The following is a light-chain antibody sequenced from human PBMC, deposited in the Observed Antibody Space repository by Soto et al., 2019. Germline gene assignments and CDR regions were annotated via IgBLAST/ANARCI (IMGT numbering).Light chain of an antibody. Sequence: EIVLTQSPATLSLSPGERATLSCRASQSVSSYLAWYQQKPGQAPRLLIYDASNRATGIPVRFSGSGSGTEFTLTISSLEPDDFAVYYCQQRSDWPSTFGGGTKVQIK. J-gene: IGKJ4*01. CDR1: QSVSSY. CDR3: QQRSDWPST. CDR2: DAS. V-gene: IGKV3-11*01.